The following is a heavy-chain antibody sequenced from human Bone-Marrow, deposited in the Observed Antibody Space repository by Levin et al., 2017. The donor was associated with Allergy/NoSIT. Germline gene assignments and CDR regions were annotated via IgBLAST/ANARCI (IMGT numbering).Heavy chain of an antibody. Sequence: GGSLRLSCAASGFTFSSHSMNWVRQAPGKGLEWVSYISTTSSTIYYADSVKGRFTISRDNAKNSLYLQMNSLRAEDTAVYYCAKGAGWVAGAVALIWGQGTLVTVSS. V-gene: IGHV3-48*01. D-gene: IGHD6-19*01. J-gene: IGHJ4*02. CDR1: GFTFSSHS. CDR2: ISTTSSTI. CDR3: AKGAGWVAGAVALI.